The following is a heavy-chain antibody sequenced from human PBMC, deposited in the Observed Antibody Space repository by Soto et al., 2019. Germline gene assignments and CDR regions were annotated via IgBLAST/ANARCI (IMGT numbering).Heavy chain of an antibody. J-gene: IGHJ5*02. CDR1: GYTFTSYA. CDR2: INAGNGNT. CDR3: ARSTWIQLWFHDWFDP. D-gene: IGHD5-18*01. Sequence: ASVKVSCKASGYTFTSYAMHWVRQAPRQRLEWMGWINAGNGNTKYSQKFQGRVTITRDTSASTAYMELSSLRSEDTAVYYCARSTWIQLWFHDWFDPWGQGTLVTVSS. V-gene: IGHV1-3*01.